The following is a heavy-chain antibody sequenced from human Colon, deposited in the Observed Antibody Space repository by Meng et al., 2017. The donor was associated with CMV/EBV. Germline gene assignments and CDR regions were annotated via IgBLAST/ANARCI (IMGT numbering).Heavy chain of an antibody. CDR2: AYYSGTT. D-gene: IGHD5-24*01. CDR3: ARVGGDGHNLRLYYFDY. Sequence: SETLSPTCPVSGDSISGYFWSWTRQPPGKGLEWIGSAYYSGTTNYNPSLKSRLTISLDTSKNQFSLKLNSVTAADTAVYDCARVGGDGHNLRLYYFDYWGQGTLVTVSS. CDR1: GDSISGYF. J-gene: IGHJ4*02. V-gene: IGHV4-59*01.